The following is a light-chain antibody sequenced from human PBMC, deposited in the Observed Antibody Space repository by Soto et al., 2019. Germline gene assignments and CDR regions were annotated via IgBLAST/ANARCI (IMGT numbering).Light chain of an antibody. V-gene: IGKV3-15*01. Sequence: EIVMTQSPATLSVSPGGRATLSCRASQSISDTLAWYQQKPGQAPRLLIHGASTRATGFPARFSGSGYGTDFTLTISSLQSEDFAVYYCQQYNNWPWTFGHGTKVDIK. CDR2: GAS. CDR3: QQYNNWPWT. J-gene: IGKJ1*01. CDR1: QSISDT.